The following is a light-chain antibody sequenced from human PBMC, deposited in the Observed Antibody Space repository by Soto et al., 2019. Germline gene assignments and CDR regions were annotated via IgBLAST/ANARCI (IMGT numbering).Light chain of an antibody. V-gene: IGKV4-1*01. CDR2: LAS. Sequence: DIVMTQSPDSLAVSLGERATINCKSSQSVLYSSNNNNYLAWYQQKPGQPPKLLIYLASTRESGVPDRFSGSGSGTDFTITISSLQAEDVAVYYCQQYYSTPYTFGQGTKLEIK. J-gene: IGKJ2*01. CDR1: QSVLYSSNNNNY. CDR3: QQYYSTPYT.